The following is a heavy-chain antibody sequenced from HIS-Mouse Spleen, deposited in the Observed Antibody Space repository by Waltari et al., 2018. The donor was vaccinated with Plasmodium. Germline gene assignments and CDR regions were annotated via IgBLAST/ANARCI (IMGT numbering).Heavy chain of an antibody. Sequence: QLQLQESGSGLVKPSQTLSLTCAVSGGSISSGGYSWSWIRQPPGKGLEWIGYLYHSGITSYNPSLKSLVTISVDRSKNQFSLKLSSVTAADTAVYYCARGYGSGSYYNWGQGTLVTVSS. CDR3: ARGYGSGSYYN. V-gene: IGHV4-30-2*01. CDR2: LYHSGIT. CDR1: GGSISSGGYS. J-gene: IGHJ4*02. D-gene: IGHD3-10*01.